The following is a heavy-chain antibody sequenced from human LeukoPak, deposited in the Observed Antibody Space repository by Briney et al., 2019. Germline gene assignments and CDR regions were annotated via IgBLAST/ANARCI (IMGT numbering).Heavy chain of an antibody. CDR2: INHSGST. CDR3: ARGTNFDY. V-gene: IGHV4-34*01. Sequence: SETLSHTCAVYGGSLSGYYWSWIRQPPGKGLEWIGEINHSGSTNYNPSLKSRVTISVDTSKNQFSLKLSSVTAADTAVYYCARGTNFDYWGQGTLVTVSS. D-gene: IGHD1-14*01. J-gene: IGHJ4*02. CDR1: GGSLSGYY.